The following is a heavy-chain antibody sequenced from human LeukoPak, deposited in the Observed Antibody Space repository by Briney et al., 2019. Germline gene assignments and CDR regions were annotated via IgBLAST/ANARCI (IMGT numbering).Heavy chain of an antibody. D-gene: IGHD3-3*01. Sequence: SETLSLNCTVSGGSISSHYWLWIRQPPGKGLVWIGYLYYCGSTNYNPSLKSRVTISVDTSKNQFSLKLSSVTAADTAVYYCARAGGITIFGVVKTYNWFDPWGQGTLVTVSS. CDR2: LYYCGST. CDR3: ARAGGITIFGVVKTYNWFDP. J-gene: IGHJ5*02. V-gene: IGHV4-59*11. CDR1: GGSISSHY.